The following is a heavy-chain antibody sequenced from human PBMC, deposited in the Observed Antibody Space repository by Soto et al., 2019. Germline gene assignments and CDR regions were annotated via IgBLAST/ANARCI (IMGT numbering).Heavy chain of an antibody. CDR3: ARRNKMVRGVIKGAFDI. CDR1: GGSISSYY. V-gene: IGHV4-59*08. Sequence: PSETLSLTCTVSGGSISSYYWSWILQPPGKGLEWIGYIYYSGSTNYNPSLKSRVTISVDTSKNQFSLKLSSVTAADTAVYYCARRNKMVRGVIKGAFDIWGQGTMVTVS. D-gene: IGHD3-10*01. CDR2: IYYSGST. J-gene: IGHJ3*02.